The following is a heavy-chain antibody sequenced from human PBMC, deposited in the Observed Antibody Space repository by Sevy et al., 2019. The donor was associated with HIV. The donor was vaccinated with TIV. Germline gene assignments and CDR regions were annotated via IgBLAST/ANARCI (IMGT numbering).Heavy chain of an antibody. D-gene: IGHD6-19*01. CDR1: GFTFSSYA. V-gene: IGHV3-23*01. CDR3: AKDLPPRTGYSSGWYSYDY. Sequence: GGSLRLSCAASGFTFSSYAMGWVRQAPGKGLEWVSAISGSGGSTYYADSVKGRFTISRDNSKNTLYLQMNSLRAEDTAVYYCAKDLPPRTGYSSGWYSYDYWGQGTLVTVSS. J-gene: IGHJ4*02. CDR2: ISGSGGST.